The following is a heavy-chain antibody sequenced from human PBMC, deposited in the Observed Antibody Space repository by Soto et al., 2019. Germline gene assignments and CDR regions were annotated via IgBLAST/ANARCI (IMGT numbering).Heavy chain of an antibody. J-gene: IGHJ4*02. D-gene: IGHD2-21*02. CDR3: ARSIVVVTAADY. CDR2: INAGNGNT. Sequence: ASVKVSCKASGYTFTSYGMHWVRQAPGQRLEWMGWINAGNGNTKYSQKFQGRVTITRDTSASTAYMELSSLRSEDTAVYYCARSIVVVTAADYWGQGTLVTVPS. V-gene: IGHV1-3*01. CDR1: GYTFTSYG.